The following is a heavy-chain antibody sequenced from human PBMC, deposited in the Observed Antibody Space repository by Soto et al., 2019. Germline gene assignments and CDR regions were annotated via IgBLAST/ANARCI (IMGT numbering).Heavy chain of an antibody. CDR2: IYSRGNT. Sequence: QVQLQESGPGLVKPSQTLSLTCTVSAGSIGSGFYYWSWIRQHPGKGLEWIGYIYSRGNTYYNPSLKSRLTISLDTSDNQFSLTLSSVTAADTAVYYCARGTYYFYMDVWGKGTTVTVSS. J-gene: IGHJ6*03. V-gene: IGHV4-31*03. CDR1: AGSIGSGFYY. CDR3: ARGTYYFYMDV.